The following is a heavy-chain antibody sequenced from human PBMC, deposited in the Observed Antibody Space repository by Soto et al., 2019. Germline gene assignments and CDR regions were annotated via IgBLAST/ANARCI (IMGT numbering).Heavy chain of an antibody. D-gene: IGHD3-9*01. CDR1: GFTFNTYT. V-gene: IGHV3-23*01. Sequence: EVQLLESGGGLVQTGGSLRLSCAASGFTFNTYTMTWVRQAPGKGLEWVAAIIGSGGSTFYADSVQGRCTISRDNSKNALYLQMNNLRAEDTAVYRRAKHKTSDWIFDAFHMWGQGTMVVVSS. CDR2: IIGSGGST. CDR3: AKHKTSDWIFDAFHM. J-gene: IGHJ3*02.